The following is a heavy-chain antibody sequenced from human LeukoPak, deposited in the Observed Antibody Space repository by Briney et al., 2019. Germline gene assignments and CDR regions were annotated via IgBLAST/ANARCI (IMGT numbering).Heavy chain of an antibody. Sequence: GGSLRLSCAASGFTFSSYAMHRVRQAPGTGLEGAAVISYDGSNKYYADSVKGRFTISRDNSKNTLYLQMNSLRAEDTAVYYCASGYGSGSYGAFDIWGQGTMVTVSS. CDR1: GFTFSSYA. CDR3: ASGYGSGSYGAFDI. CDR2: ISYDGSNK. J-gene: IGHJ3*02. D-gene: IGHD3-10*01. V-gene: IGHV3-30*04.